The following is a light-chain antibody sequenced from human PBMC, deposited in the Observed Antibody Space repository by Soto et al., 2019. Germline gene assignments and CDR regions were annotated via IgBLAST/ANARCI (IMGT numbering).Light chain of an antibody. CDR1: NSDVGGYDY. V-gene: IGLV2-14*01. J-gene: IGLJ3*02. CDR2: EVS. CDR3: SSYTSSTTLGV. Sequence: QSALTQPASVSESPGQSITISCTGTNSDVGGYDYVSWYQQHPGKAPKLMIYEVSHRPSGVSNRFSGSRSGNTASLTISGLQAEDEADYYCSSYTSSTTLGVFGGGTKLTVL.